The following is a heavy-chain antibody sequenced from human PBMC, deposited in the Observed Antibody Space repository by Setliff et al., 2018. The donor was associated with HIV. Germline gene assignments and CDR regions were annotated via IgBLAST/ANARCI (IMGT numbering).Heavy chain of an antibody. CDR3: ARDRYSDSSGYPRRYWFDP. CDR2: IYYSGST. J-gene: IGHJ5*02. CDR1: GVSVNSGGYY. V-gene: IGHV4-31*03. Sequence: PSETLSLTCTVSGVSVNSGGYYWNWIRQHPGKGLEWIGNIYYSGSTYYNPSLKRRVTISGATSKHQFPLTLSSVTAADRAVYYCARDRYSDSSGYPRRYWFDPWGQGTLVTVSS. D-gene: IGHD3-22*01.